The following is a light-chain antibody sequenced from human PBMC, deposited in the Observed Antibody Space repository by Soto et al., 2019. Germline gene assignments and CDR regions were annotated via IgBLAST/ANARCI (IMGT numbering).Light chain of an antibody. J-gene: IGLJ2*01. Sequence: QSALTQPASVSGSPGQSITISCTGTSSDVGGYNYVSWYQQHPGKAPKLMIYEVSNRPSGISNRFSGSKSGNTASLTISGLQAEDEADYHCSSHTSTNTLGVCGGGTKLTVL. CDR3: SSHTSTNTLGV. CDR2: EVS. CDR1: SSDVGGYNY. V-gene: IGLV2-14*01.